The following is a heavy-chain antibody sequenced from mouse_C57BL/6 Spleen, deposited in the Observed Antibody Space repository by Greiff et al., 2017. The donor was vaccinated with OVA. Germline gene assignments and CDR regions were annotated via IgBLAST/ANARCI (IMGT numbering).Heavy chain of an antibody. CDR3: ARRDWHYYGSNYAMDY. J-gene: IGHJ4*01. CDR1: GYTFTSYW. CDR2: IYPGSGST. V-gene: IGHV1-55*01. Sequence: VQLQQPGAELVKPGASVKMSCKASGYTFTSYWITWVKQRPGQGLEWIGDIYPGSGSTNYNEKFKSKATLTVDTSSSTAYMQLSSLTSEDSAVYYCARRDWHYYGSNYAMDYWGQGTSVTVSS. D-gene: IGHD1-1*01.